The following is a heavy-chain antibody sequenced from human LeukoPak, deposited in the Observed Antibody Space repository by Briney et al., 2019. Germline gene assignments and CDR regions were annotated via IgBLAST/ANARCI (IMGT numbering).Heavy chain of an antibody. V-gene: IGHV3-23*01. CDR1: GFTFRTYD. CDR2: ISGSGGVK. J-gene: IGHJ5*02. D-gene: IGHD1-1*01. Sequence: PGGSLRLSCVASGFTFRTYDMNWVRQAPGKELEWVSGISGSGGVKNYVDSTKGRFTISRDNSKNTLSLEMTRLGAEDTAIYYCAKDQPGAGFDLWGQGTLVTVAS. CDR3: AKDQPGAGFDL.